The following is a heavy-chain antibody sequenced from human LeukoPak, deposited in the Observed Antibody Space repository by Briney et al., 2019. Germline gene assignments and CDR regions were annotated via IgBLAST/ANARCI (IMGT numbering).Heavy chain of an antibody. Sequence: GGSLRLSCAASGFTFSSYSMNWVRQAPGRGLEWVSSIRFTGSYIYYADSVKGRFTISRDNSKNTLFLQMNSLRAEDTAVYYCAKNMGRDLPYHYYYVMDVWGQGTTVTASS. V-gene: IGHV3-21*04. J-gene: IGHJ6*02. CDR3: AKNMGRDLPYHYYYVMDV. CDR1: GFTFSSYS. CDR2: IRFTGSYI. D-gene: IGHD2-21*02.